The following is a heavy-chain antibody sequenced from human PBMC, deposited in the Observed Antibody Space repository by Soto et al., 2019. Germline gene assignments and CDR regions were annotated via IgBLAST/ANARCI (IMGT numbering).Heavy chain of an antibody. J-gene: IGHJ6*03. Sequence: SGPTLVNPTQTLTLTCTFSGFSLSTSTVGVGWIRQPPGKALEWLALIYWDDDKRYSPSLKSRLTITKDTSKNQVLLTMTNMDPVDTATYYCAHEKCGRAYGYDFYYMDVWGKGTTVTVSS. D-gene: IGHD4-17*01. CDR2: IYWDDDK. CDR1: GFSLSTSTVG. CDR3: AHEKCGRAYGYDFYYMDV. V-gene: IGHV2-5*02.